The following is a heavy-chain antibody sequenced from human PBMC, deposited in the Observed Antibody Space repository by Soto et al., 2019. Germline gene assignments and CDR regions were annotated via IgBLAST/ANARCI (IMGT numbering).Heavy chain of an antibody. V-gene: IGHV4-38-2*02. Sequence: QVQLQESGPGLVKPSETLSLTCDVFGSSINTEYYWGWIRQPPGKGLEWIGSIYHRITYQTGNTFYNPSLKTRATISLDTSKNQFSLRLTSVTAADTALYYCAREVSSRNGYYYWGQGTLVTVSS. D-gene: IGHD5-18*01. CDR2: IYHRITYQTGNT. J-gene: IGHJ4*02. CDR3: AREVSSRNGYYY. CDR1: GSSINTEYY.